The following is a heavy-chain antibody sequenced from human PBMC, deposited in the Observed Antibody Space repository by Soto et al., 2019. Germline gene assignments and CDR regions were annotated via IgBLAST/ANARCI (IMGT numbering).Heavy chain of an antibody. J-gene: IGHJ3*02. V-gene: IGHV3-21*01. CDR2: ISSSSSYI. CDR1: GFTFSSYS. Sequence: GGSLRLSCAASGFTFSSYSMNWVRQAPGKGLEWVSSISSSSSYIYYADSVKGRFTISRDNAKNSLYLQMNSLRAEDTAVYYCARDARWTQHYYDSSGYRKPYDAFDIWGQGTMVTVSS. CDR3: ARDARWTQHYYDSSGYRKPYDAFDI. D-gene: IGHD3-22*01.